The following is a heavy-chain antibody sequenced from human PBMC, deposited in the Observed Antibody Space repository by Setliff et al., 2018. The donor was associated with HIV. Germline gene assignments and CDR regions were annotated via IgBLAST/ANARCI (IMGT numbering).Heavy chain of an antibody. Sequence: SLRLSCAASGFSFDDYAMHWVRQAPGKGLEWVSGISWNSGSRGYADSIKGRFTIFRDNARNSLYLQMTSLRAEDSGVYYCARSPQVTIFGIKIKPPGGPDLWGQGTTVTVSS. CDR2: ISWNSGSR. D-gene: IGHD3-3*01. V-gene: IGHV3-9*01. CDR1: GFSFDDYA. J-gene: IGHJ6*02. CDR3: ARSPQVTIFGIKIKPPGGPDL.